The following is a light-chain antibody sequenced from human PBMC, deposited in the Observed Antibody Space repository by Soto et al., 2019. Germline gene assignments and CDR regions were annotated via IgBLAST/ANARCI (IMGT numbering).Light chain of an antibody. CDR3: AAWDDSRSAL. V-gene: IGLV1-47*01. CDR2: RNN. Sequence: QSVLTQPPSASGTPGQRVTISCSGSSSNIGSNYVYWYQQLPATAPKLLIYRNNQRPSGVPDRFSGSKSGTSASLAISGLRSEDEADYYCAAWDDSRSALFGGGTKLTVL. J-gene: IGLJ2*01. CDR1: SSNIGSNY.